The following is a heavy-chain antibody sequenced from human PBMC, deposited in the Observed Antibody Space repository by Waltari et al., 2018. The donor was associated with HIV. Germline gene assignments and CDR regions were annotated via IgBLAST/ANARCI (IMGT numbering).Heavy chain of an antibody. J-gene: IGHJ4*02. CDR1: GFSFSNHA. CDR2: ISGGGEST. Sequence: EVQLLESGGGLVQPGGSLRLSCAASGFSFSNHAMCWVRQAPGKGLEGVSAISGGGESTFYADSVKGRFTISRDNSKNTLYLQMSSLRAEDTALYYCAKRSHIDNGWGHFDSWGQGTLVTVSS. D-gene: IGHD6-19*01. CDR3: AKRSHIDNGWGHFDS. V-gene: IGHV3-23*01.